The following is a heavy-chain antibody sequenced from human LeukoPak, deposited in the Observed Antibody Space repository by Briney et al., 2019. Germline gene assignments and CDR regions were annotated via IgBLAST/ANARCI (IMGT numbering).Heavy chain of an antibody. J-gene: IGHJ3*02. CDR1: GFTFDDYA. V-gene: IGHV3-9*01. CDR2: ISWNSGSI. CDR3: AKGRYNWNDGGSDAFDI. D-gene: IGHD1-1*01. Sequence: GGSLRLSCAASGFTFDDYAMHWVRQAPGKGLEWVSGISWNSGSIGYADSVKGRFTISRDNAKNSLYLQMNSLRAEDTALYYCAKGRYNWNDGGSDAFDIWGQGTMVTVSS.